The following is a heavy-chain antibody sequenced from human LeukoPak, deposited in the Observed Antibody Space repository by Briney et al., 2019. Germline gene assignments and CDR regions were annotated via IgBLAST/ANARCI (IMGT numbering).Heavy chain of an antibody. CDR2: IKQDGSEK. J-gene: IGHJ3*02. CDR3: ARSHWNDAFDI. Sequence: GGSLRLSCAASGFTFSSYWMSWVRQAPGKGLEWVANIKQDGSEKYYVDSVKGRLTISRDNAKNSLYLQMNSLRAEDTAVYYCARSHWNDAFDIWGQGTMVTVSS. D-gene: IGHD1-1*01. V-gene: IGHV3-7*01. CDR1: GFTFSSYW.